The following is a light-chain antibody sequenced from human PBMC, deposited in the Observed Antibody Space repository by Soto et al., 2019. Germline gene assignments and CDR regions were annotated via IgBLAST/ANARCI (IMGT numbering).Light chain of an antibody. Sequence: QSPLTQPASVSGSPGQSITISCTGTSSDVGGYNYVSWYQQHPVKAPKLMIYDVTNRPSGVSDRFSGSKSGNTASLTISGLQAEDEADYYCSSYTSSSTPYVFGTGTKVTVL. J-gene: IGLJ1*01. CDR2: DVT. CDR3: SSYTSSSTPYV. V-gene: IGLV2-14*01. CDR1: SSDVGGYNY.